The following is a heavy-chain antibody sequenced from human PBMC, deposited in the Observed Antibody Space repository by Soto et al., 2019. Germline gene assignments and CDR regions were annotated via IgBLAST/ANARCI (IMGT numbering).Heavy chain of an antibody. Sequence: EVQLLESGGGLVQPGGSLRLSCAASGFTFSSSAMSWVRQAPGKGLEWVSAISGSGGSTYYADSVKGRFTISRDNSKNTLYLQMNSLRAEDTAVYNCAKGGSIAPKNWYFDLWGRGTLVTVSS. V-gene: IGHV3-23*01. D-gene: IGHD6-6*01. CDR1: GFTFSSSA. CDR3: AKGGSIAPKNWYFDL. J-gene: IGHJ2*01. CDR2: ISGSGGST.